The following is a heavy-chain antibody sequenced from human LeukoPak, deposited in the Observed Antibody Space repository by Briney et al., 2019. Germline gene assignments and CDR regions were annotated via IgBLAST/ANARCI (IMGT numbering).Heavy chain of an antibody. D-gene: IGHD5-18*01. Sequence: GGSLRLSCAASGFSVINNYMTWVRQAPGKGLEWASIIYSGGDTYYADNVKGRFTISRDNSKNTLTLYLQMNSLRAEDTAVYYCARVGTALVAFDYWGQGTLVTVSS. CDR2: IYSGGDT. CDR1: GFSVINNY. CDR3: ARVGTALVAFDY. J-gene: IGHJ4*02. V-gene: IGHV3-53*01.